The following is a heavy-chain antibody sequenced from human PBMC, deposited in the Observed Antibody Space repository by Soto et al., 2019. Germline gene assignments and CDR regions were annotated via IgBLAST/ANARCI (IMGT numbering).Heavy chain of an antibody. J-gene: IGHJ5*02. CDR2: IIPILGIA. Sequence: QVQLVQSGAEVKKPGSSVKVSCKASGGTFSSYTISWVRQAPGQGLEWMGRIIPILGIANYAQKFQGRVTITADKSTSTSYMELSSLRCEDTAVYYCQRVSICSSTRYQNWFDPWGQGPLVTVSA. CDR3: QRVSICSSTRYQNWFDP. CDR1: GGTFSSYT. V-gene: IGHV1-69*02. D-gene: IGHD2-2*01.